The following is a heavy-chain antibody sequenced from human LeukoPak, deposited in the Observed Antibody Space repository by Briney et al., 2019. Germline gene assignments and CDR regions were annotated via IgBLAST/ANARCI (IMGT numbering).Heavy chain of an antibody. D-gene: IGHD3-9*01. V-gene: IGHV1-46*01. CDR1: GYTFTSYY. CDR3: ARSPDILTGENFDY. Sequence: GASVKVSCKASGYTFTSYYMHWVRQAPGQGLEWMGIINPSGGSTSYAQKFQGRVTMTRDTSISTAYMELSRLRSDDTAVYYCARSPDILTGENFDYWGQGTLVTVSS. CDR2: INPSGGST. J-gene: IGHJ4*02.